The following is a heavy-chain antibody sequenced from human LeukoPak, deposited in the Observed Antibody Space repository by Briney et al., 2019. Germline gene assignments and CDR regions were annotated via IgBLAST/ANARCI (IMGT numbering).Heavy chain of an antibody. CDR3: AKGDTTWELPHDY. CDR1: GFTISSYS. J-gene: IGHJ4*02. V-gene: IGHV3-21*04. CDR2: ISSISNHI. Sequence: PGGSLRLSCAASGFTISSYSMNWVRQAPGKGLEWVSSISSISNHIYYADSVKGRFTISRDNAKNSLYLQMNSLRAEDTAVYYCAKGDTTWELPHDYWGQGTLVTVSS. D-gene: IGHD1-26*01.